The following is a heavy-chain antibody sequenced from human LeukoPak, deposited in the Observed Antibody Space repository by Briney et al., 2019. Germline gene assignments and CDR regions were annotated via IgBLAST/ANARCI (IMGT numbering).Heavy chain of an antibody. J-gene: IGHJ4*02. Sequence: SETLSLTCTVSGGSISSYYWSWIRQPPGKGLEWVGYIYYSGSTNYNPSLKSRVTISVDTSKNQFSLKLSSVTAADTAVYYCAREDYYDSGSNDYWGQGTLVTVSS. CDR2: IYYSGST. CDR3: AREDYYDSGSNDY. D-gene: IGHD3-22*01. CDR1: GGSISSYY. V-gene: IGHV4-59*01.